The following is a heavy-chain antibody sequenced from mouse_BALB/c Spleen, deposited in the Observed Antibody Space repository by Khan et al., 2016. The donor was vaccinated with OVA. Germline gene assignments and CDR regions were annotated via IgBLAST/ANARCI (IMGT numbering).Heavy chain of an antibody. CDR3: TRGTTAPYVMDY. V-gene: IGHV1S22*01. D-gene: IGHD1-2*01. CDR2: IYPGSGSP. CDR1: GYTFSTYW. Sequence: LQQPGSELVSPGASVKLSCKTSGYTFSTYWMHWVKQRPGQGLKWIGNIYPGSGSPNYDEKFKSKATLTVDTSSTTAYMQLSSLTSEDSAVYYCTRGTTAPYVMDYWGQGTSVPVSS. J-gene: IGHJ4*01.